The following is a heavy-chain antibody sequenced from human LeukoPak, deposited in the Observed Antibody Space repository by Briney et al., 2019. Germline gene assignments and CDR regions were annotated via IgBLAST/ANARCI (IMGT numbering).Heavy chain of an antibody. CDR3: AKRFSSGWRYAFDI. D-gene: IGHD6-19*01. V-gene: IGHV3-23*01. Sequence: PGGSLRLSCAASGFTFSSYAMSWVRQDPGEGLEWISAISDSGGSTYYADSVKGRFTISRDNSKNTLFLQMSSLRAEDTAIYYCAKRFSSGWRYAFDIWGQGTMVTVSS. J-gene: IGHJ3*02. CDR1: GFTFSSYA. CDR2: ISDSGGST.